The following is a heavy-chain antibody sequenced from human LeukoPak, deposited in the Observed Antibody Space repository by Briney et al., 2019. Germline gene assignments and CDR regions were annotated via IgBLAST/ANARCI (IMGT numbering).Heavy chain of an antibody. Sequence: PGGSLRLSCAASGFTFTDYFISWIRQSPGKGLEWISYISGTGNTIYYADSVKGRFTIARDNAKNSVTLQMNNLRADDTAVYYCASLKNSGWGNAFHIWGQGTMVTVSS. CDR3: ASLKNSGWGNAFHI. CDR1: GFTFTDYF. V-gene: IGHV3-11*04. J-gene: IGHJ3*02. D-gene: IGHD6-19*01. CDR2: ISGTGNTI.